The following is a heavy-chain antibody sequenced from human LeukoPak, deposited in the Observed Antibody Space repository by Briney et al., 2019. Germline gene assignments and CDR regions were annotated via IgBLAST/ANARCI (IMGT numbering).Heavy chain of an antibody. CDR3: ARDDLAVASDY. CDR2: IGGTGDST. Sequence: GGSLRLSCAASGFTFSTYAMTWVRQAPGKGLEWVSAIGGTGDSTYYADSVKGRFTISRDNSKNTLYLQMNSLRAEDTAVYYCARDDLAVASDYWGQGTLVTVSS. CDR1: GFTFSTYA. J-gene: IGHJ4*02. V-gene: IGHV3-23*01. D-gene: IGHD6-19*01.